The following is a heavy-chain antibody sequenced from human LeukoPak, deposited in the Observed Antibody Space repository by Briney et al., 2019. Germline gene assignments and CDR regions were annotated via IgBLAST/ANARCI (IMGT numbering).Heavy chain of an antibody. V-gene: IGHV4-59*01. CDR3: AREYSSFEY. CDR2: IHYSGST. Sequence: SETLSLTCTVSGGSISTYYWSWIRQPPGKGLEWIGYIHYSGSTDYNPSLRSRVTISVDTSKNQLSLKLTPVTAADTAVYYCAREYSSFEYWGQGTLVTVSS. J-gene: IGHJ4*02. CDR1: GGSISTYY. D-gene: IGHD6-13*01.